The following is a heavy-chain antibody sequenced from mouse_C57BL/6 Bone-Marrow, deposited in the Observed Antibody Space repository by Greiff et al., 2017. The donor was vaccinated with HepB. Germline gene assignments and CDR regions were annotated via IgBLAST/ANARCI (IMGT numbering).Heavy chain of an antibody. Sequence: EVMLVESGGGLVKPGGSLKLSCAASGFTFSDYGMHWVRQAPEKGLEWVAYISSGSSTIYYADTVKGRFTISRDNAKNTRFLQMTSLRSEDTAMYYCARKRTGTGGDYFDYWGQGTTLTVSS. CDR1: GFTFSDYG. J-gene: IGHJ2*01. V-gene: IGHV5-17*01. CDR2: ISSGSSTI. CDR3: ARKRTGTGGDYFDY. D-gene: IGHD4-1*01.